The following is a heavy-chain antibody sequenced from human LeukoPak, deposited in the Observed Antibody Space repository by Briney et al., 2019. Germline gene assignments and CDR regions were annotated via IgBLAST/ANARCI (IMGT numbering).Heavy chain of an antibody. Sequence: GGSLRLSCAASGFTFSSYEMNWVRQAPGKGLEWVSYISSSGSTIYYADSVKGRFTISRDNSKNTLYLQMNSLRAEDTAVYYCANLLWELQVDYWGQGTLVTVSS. CDR2: ISSSGSTI. CDR1: GFTFSSYE. J-gene: IGHJ4*02. CDR3: ANLLWELQVDY. V-gene: IGHV3-48*03. D-gene: IGHD1-26*01.